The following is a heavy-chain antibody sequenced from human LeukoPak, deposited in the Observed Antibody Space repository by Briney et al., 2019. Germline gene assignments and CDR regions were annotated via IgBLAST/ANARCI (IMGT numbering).Heavy chain of an antibody. CDR1: GFTFSSYG. D-gene: IGHD3-16*01. V-gene: IGHV3-30*03. CDR3: ARGGGLDV. J-gene: IGHJ6*02. Sequence: GGSLRLSCAASGFTFSSYGMHWVRQAPGKGLEWVAVISYDGSNKYYADSVKGRFTISRDNAKNSLYLQMSNLRAEDAAVYFCARGGGLDVWGQGATVTVSS. CDR2: ISYDGSNK.